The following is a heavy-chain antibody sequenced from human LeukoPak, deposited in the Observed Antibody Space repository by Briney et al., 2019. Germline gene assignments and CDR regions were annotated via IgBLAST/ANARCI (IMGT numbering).Heavy chain of an antibody. CDR3: ARGAFTVFGVVIMPFDY. CDR2: ISAYNGST. CDR1: GYTFTSYG. J-gene: IGHJ4*02. D-gene: IGHD3-3*01. Sequence: GASVKVSCKASGYTFTSYGISWVRRAPGQGLEWMGWISAYNGSTNYAQKLQGRVTMTTDTSTSTAYMELRSLRSDDTAVYYCARGAFTVFGVVIMPFDYWGQGTLVTVSS. V-gene: IGHV1-18*01.